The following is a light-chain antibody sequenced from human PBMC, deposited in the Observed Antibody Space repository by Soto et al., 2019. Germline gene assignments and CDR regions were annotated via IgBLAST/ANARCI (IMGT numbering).Light chain of an antibody. CDR1: SSDVGGYNF. CDR2: EVS. CDR3: NSYGGSSNVV. V-gene: IGLV2-8*01. Sequence: QSALTQPPSASGSPGQSVTISCTGTSSDVGGYNFVSWYQQYPGKAPKIIIYEVSKRASGVPDRFSGSKSGNTASLTVSGLQADDEADYYCNSYGGSSNVVFGGGTKLTVL. J-gene: IGLJ2*01.